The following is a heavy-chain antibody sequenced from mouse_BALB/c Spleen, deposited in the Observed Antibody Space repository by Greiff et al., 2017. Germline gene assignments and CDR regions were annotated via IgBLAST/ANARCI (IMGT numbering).Heavy chain of an antibody. D-gene: IGHD1-1*01. J-gene: IGHJ2*01. CDR1: GFTFTDYY. CDR3: ARGPVVADY. V-gene: IGHV7-3*02. CDR2: IRNKANGYTT. Sequence: EVHLVESGGGLVQPGGSLRLSCATSGFTFTDYYMSWVRQPPGKALEWLGFIRNKANGYTTEYSASVKGRFTISRDNSQSILYLQMNTLRAEDSATYYCARGPVVADYWGQGTTLTVSS.